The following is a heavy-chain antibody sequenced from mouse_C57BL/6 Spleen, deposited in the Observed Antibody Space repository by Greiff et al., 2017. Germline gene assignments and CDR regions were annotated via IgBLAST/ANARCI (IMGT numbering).Heavy chain of an antibody. V-gene: IGHV5-16*01. Sequence: EVMLVESEGGLVQPGSSMKLSCTASGFTFSDYYMAWVRQVPEKGLEWVANINYDGSSTYYLDSLKSRFIISRDHAKNILYLQMSSLKSEDTATYYCARATANWVYFDYWGQGTTLTVSS. CDR1: GFTFSDYY. J-gene: IGHJ2*01. D-gene: IGHD4-1*01. CDR3: ARATANWVYFDY. CDR2: INYDGSST.